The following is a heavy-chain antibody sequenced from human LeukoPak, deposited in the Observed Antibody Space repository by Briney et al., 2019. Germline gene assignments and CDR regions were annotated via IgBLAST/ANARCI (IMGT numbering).Heavy chain of an antibody. CDR1: GFTFNSFE. D-gene: IGHD6-19*01. V-gene: IGHV3-48*03. Sequence: GGSLRLSCAASGFTFNSFEMNWVRQAPGKGLEGVSYISSSGSTIYYADSVKGRFTISRDNAKNSLYLQMNSLRAEDTAVYYCARDRSTVAGLYYYGVDVWGQGTTVIVSS. J-gene: IGHJ6*02. CDR3: ARDRSTVAGLYYYGVDV. CDR2: ISSSGSTI.